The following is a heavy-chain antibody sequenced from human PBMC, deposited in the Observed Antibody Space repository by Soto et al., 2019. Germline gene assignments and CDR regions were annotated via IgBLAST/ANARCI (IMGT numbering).Heavy chain of an antibody. Sequence: ASVKVSCKASGYGFIGYYIHWVRQAPGQGLEWMGWINPNSGGTNYAQKFQGWVTMTRDTSISTAYMEVRRLKADDTAVYYCARVGGYNYGFSYDYWGQGTLVTVSS. D-gene: IGHD5-18*01. CDR3: ARVGGYNYGFSYDY. V-gene: IGHV1-2*04. J-gene: IGHJ4*02. CDR1: GYGFIGYY. CDR2: INPNSGGT.